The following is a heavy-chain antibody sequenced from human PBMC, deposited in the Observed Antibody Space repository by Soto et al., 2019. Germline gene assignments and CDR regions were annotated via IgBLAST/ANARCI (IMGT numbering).Heavy chain of an antibody. CDR2: IDDTGSVT. V-gene: IGHV3-74*01. CDR3: ARDQTVTGPTTFDY. CDR1: GFTFSSYW. Sequence: GGSLRLSCAASGFTFSSYWMHWVRQTPGKGLVWASRIDDTGSVTTYADSVKGRFTISRDNAKNTLYLQMNSLRAEDTAVYYCARDQTVTGPTTFDYCGQGTLVTVS. D-gene: IGHD6-19*01. J-gene: IGHJ4*02.